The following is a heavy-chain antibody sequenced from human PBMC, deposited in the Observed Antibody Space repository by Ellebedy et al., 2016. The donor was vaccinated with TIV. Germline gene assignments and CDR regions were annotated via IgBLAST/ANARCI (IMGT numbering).Heavy chain of an antibody. CDR3: AREGFLGGDMDV. CDR1: GYTFTGYY. D-gene: IGHD3-3*01. CDR2: INPNSGGT. Sequence: GESLKISXAASGYTFTGYYMHWVRQAPGQGLEWMGWINPNSGGTNYAQKFQGRVTMTRDTSISTAYMELSRLRSDDTAVYYCAREGFLGGDMDVWGKGITVTVSS. J-gene: IGHJ6*03. V-gene: IGHV1-2*02.